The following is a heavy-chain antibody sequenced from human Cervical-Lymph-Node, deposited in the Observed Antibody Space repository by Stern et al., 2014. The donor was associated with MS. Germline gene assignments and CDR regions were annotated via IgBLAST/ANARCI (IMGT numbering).Heavy chain of an antibody. CDR2: VYYRWAT. J-gene: IGHJ4*02. D-gene: IGHD2-8*02. CDR1: GDSISSYTHY. V-gene: IGHV4-39*01. Sequence: QVQLQESGPGLVKPSETLSLTCDVSGDSISSYTHYWAWIRQPPGKGLEWIGGVYYRWATYYNPSLRIPVTISVDTSKNHFSVGLNSVTAADTAVYYCAKHACTGAACPFDLWGQGTLVTVSS. CDR3: AKHACTGAACPFDL.